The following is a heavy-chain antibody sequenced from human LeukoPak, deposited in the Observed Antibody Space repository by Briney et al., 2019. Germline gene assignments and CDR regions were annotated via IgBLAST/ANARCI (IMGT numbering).Heavy chain of an antibody. V-gene: IGHV4-4*07. CDR3: AREALTTSSYYYNWFDP. Sequence: SGTLSLTCTVSGVSISSYYWSWIRQPAGKGLEWIGRVYISGTTNYNPSLKSRVTMSLDTSKSQFSLKLTSVTAADTAIYYCAREALTTSSYYYNWFDPWGQGTLVTVSS. CDR1: GVSISSYY. D-gene: IGHD2/OR15-2a*01. CDR2: VYISGTT. J-gene: IGHJ5*02.